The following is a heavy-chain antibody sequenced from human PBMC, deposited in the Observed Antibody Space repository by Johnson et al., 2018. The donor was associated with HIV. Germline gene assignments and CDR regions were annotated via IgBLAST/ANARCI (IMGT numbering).Heavy chain of an antibody. J-gene: IGHJ3*02. D-gene: IGHD3-3*01. V-gene: IGHV3-13*01. CDR3: ARERVTDYDFWSGYPHDAFDI. CDR2: IGTAGDT. CDR1: GFTFSSYD. Sequence: EVQLVESGGGLVQPGGSLRLSCAASGFTFSSYDMHWVRQATGKGLEWVSAIGTAGDTYYRGSVKGRFTISRENAKNSLYLQMNSLRAEDTALYYCARERVTDYDFWSGYPHDAFDIWGQGTMVTVSS.